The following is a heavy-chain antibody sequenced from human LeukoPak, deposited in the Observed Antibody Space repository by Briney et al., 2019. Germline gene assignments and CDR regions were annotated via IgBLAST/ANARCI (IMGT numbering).Heavy chain of an antibody. CDR3: ARGGPAASTLFYYYYYGMDV. Sequence: ASVKVSCKASGYTFTSYYMHWVRQAPGQGLEWMGIINPSGGSTSNAQKFQGRVTMTRGTSTSTVYMELSSLRSEDTAVYYCARGGPAASTLFYYYYYGMDVWGQGTTITVSS. V-gene: IGHV1-46*01. CDR2: INPSGGST. CDR1: GYTFTSYY. D-gene: IGHD2-2*01. J-gene: IGHJ6*02.